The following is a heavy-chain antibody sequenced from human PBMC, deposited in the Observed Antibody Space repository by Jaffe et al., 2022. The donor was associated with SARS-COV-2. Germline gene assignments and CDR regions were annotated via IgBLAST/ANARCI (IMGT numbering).Heavy chain of an antibody. Sequence: QLQLQESGPGLVKPSETLSLSCSVSGGSINSTTYYWAWIRQPPGKGLEWIGTIHSSVYFSGSTYYNPSLKSRATISADMYKNQFSLTLTSVTAADTAVYYCARRRADGVLFMGFDPWGPGTQVSVSS. CDR2: VYFSGST. V-gene: IGHV4-39*01. CDR3: ARRRADGVLFMGFDP. CDR1: GGSINSTTYY. J-gene: IGHJ5*02. D-gene: IGHD3-10*01.